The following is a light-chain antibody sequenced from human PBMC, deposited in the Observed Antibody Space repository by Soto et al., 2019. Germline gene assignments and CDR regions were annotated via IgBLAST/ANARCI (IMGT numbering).Light chain of an antibody. J-gene: IGLJ2*01. V-gene: IGLV1-44*01. CDR2: GND. Sequence: QAVVTQPPSASGTPGQRVTISCSGSSSNFGSNTVNWYQQLPAAAPKLLIYGNDQRPSGVPDRFSGYNSGTSASLATSGLQSEEEAGYYCAAWDDSLNGPVFGGGTKLTVL. CDR1: SSNFGSNT. CDR3: AAWDDSLNGPV.